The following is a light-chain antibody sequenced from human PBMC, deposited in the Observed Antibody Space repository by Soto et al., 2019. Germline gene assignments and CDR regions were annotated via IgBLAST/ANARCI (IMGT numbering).Light chain of an antibody. CDR2: EVS. Sequence: QSALTQPASVSGSPGQSITISCTGSSSDIGGSNHVSWYQQHPGNVPKLMIYEVSNRPSGVSNRFSGSKSGNTAALTIYGLQAADEADYYCTSYASSTTWVFGGGTKLTVL. V-gene: IGLV2-14*01. J-gene: IGLJ3*02. CDR1: SSDIGGSNH. CDR3: TSYASSTTWV.